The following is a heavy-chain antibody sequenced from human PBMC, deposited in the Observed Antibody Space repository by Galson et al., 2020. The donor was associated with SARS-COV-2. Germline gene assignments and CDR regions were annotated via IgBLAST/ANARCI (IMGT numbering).Heavy chain of an antibody. V-gene: IGHV1-24*01. Sequence: ASVKVSCKVSGYTLSELSMHWVRQAPGKGLEWMGGFDPEDGETVYPQKFQGRVTMTEDTSTATVYMELSGLRSEDTAVYYCATAKAVVAYFYVDYWCQGTLVTVSS. CDR2: FDPEDGET. J-gene: IGHJ4*02. D-gene: IGHD3-10*01. CDR1: GYTLSELS. CDR3: ATAKAVVAYFYVDY.